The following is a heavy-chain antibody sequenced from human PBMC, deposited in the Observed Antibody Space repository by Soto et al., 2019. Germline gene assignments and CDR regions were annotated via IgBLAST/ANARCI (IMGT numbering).Heavy chain of an antibody. Sequence: QVLLVQSGAEVKKPGASVKVSCKASGYTFTQYDINWVRQASGQGLEWMGWMNPRSGKTGYAQKFQGRVTMTRDTSISSAYMELSSLRSDDTGIYYWVHMGEICSASICAKWGPGTPVTVSS. CDR1: GYTFTQYD. V-gene: IGHV1-8*01. J-gene: IGHJ4*02. D-gene: IGHD3-16*01. CDR2: MNPRSGKT. CDR3: VHMGEICSASICAK.